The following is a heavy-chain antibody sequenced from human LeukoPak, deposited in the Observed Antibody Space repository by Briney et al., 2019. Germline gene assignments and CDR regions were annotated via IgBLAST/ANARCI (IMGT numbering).Heavy chain of an antibody. V-gene: IGHV4-39*07. CDR1: GGSISSSRYY. Sequence: TSETLSLTCTVSGGSISSSRYYWSWIRQPPGKGLEWIGEINHSGSTNYNPSLKSRVTISVDTSKNQFSLKLSSVTAADTAVYYCARGLCGGDCYEPGNWFDPWGQGTLVTVSS. CDR3: ARGLCGGDCYEPGNWFDP. CDR2: INHSGST. D-gene: IGHD2-21*02. J-gene: IGHJ5*02.